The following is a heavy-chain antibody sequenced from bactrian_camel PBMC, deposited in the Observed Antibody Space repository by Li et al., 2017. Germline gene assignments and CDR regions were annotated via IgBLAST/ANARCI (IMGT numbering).Heavy chain of an antibody. D-gene: IGHD1*01. J-gene: IGHJ4*01. CDR1: THGYSQNC. V-gene: IGHV3S55*01. CDR2: IGLEGT. Sequence: QLVESGGGSVQAGGSLRLSCQASTHGYSQNCMAWYRQAPGKEREGVAVIGLEGTFYADSVKGRFTISRDNAKNTLYLQMNSLKPEDTAMYYCAAEWRCYEPLRVEDYDNWGQGTQVTVS. CDR3: AAEWRCYEPLRVEDYDN.